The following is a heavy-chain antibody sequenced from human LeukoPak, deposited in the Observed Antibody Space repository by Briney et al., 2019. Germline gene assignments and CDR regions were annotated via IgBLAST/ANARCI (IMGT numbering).Heavy chain of an antibody. CDR1: GGVFTTYA. D-gene: IGHD2-21*01. Sequence: GASVKVSCKASGGVFTTYAVSRVRQAPGQGLEWMGSIIPFLGTTNYAQKFQGRVTITADEPTRTAYMELTYVRSDDTAVYYCTIIPNVILFTHYFEYWGQGTLVTVSS. J-gene: IGHJ4*02. V-gene: IGHV1-69*11. CDR2: IIPFLGTT. CDR3: TIIPNVILFTHYFEY.